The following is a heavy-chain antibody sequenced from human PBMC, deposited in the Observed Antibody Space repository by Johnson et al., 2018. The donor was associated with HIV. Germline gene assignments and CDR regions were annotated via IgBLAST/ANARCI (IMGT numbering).Heavy chain of an antibody. D-gene: IGHD4-23*01. Sequence: QVQLVESGGGVVQPGRSLRLSCAASGFTFSSYGMHWVRQAPGKGLEWVAVISYDGSNKYYADSVKGRFTISRDNSKNTLYLQMTRLRVEDTALYYCARERISGNSGAGALDIWGQGTMVTVSS. CDR2: ISYDGSNK. V-gene: IGHV3-30*03. CDR1: GFTFSSYG. J-gene: IGHJ3*02. CDR3: ARERISGNSGAGALDI.